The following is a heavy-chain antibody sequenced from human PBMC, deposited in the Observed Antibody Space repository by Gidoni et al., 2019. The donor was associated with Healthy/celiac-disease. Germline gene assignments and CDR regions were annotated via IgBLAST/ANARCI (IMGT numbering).Heavy chain of an antibody. V-gene: IGHV4-34*01. CDR3: ARGYSSSWHHWFDP. CDR2: INHSGST. CDR1: GRSFSGYY. Sequence: QVQLQQWGAGLLKPSETLSLTCAVSGRSFSGYYWSWIRQPPGKGLEWIGEINHSGSTNYNPSLKSRVTISVDTSKNQCSLKLSSVTAADTAVYYCARGYSSSWHHWFDPWGQGTLVTVSS. D-gene: IGHD6-13*01. J-gene: IGHJ5*02.